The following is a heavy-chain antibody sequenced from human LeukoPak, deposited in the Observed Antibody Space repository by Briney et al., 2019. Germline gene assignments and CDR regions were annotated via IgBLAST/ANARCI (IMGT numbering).Heavy chain of an antibody. V-gene: IGHV3-23*01. Sequence: ETLSLTCTVSGGSISSYYWSWVRQAPGKGLEWVSAISGSGGSTLYEDSVKGRFTISRDNSKSTLYLQMNSLRAEDTAVYYCAKDYTGALIVVAHDYWGQGTLVTVSS. CDR3: AKDYTGALIVVAHDY. CDR2: ISGSGGST. J-gene: IGHJ4*02. CDR1: GGSISSYY. D-gene: IGHD2-15*01.